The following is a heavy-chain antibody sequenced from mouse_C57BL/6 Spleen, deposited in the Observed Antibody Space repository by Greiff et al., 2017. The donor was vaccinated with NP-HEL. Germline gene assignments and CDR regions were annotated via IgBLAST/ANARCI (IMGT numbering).Heavy chain of an antibody. J-gene: IGHJ3*01. CDR2: ILPGSGST. CDR1: GYTFTGYW. CDR3: ARSDDGPRGFAY. D-gene: IGHD2-3*01. V-gene: IGHV1-9*01. Sequence: QVQLQPSGAELMKPGASVKLSCKATGYTFTGYWIEWVKQRPGHGLEWIGEILPGSGSTNYNEKFKGKATFTADTSSNTAYMQLSSLTTKDSAIYYCARSDDGPRGFAYWGQGTLVTVSA.